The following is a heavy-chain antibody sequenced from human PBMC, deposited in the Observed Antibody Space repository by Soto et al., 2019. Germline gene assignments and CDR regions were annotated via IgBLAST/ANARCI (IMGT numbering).Heavy chain of an antibody. CDR1: GFTFSTYS. V-gene: IGHV3-48*04. D-gene: IGHD2-2*01. CDR2: ISSGSSTI. Sequence: GGSLRLSCAASGFTFSTYSMNWVRQAPGKGLEWLSYISSGSSTIYYADSVKGRFTISRDNAKNSMYLQMNSLRADDTAVYYCAREGYCRSTGCVLGAMDVWGQGTTVTVSS. J-gene: IGHJ6*02. CDR3: AREGYCRSTGCVLGAMDV.